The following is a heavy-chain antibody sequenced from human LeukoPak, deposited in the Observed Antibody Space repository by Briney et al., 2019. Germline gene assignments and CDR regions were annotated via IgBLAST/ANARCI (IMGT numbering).Heavy chain of an antibody. J-gene: IGHJ4*02. D-gene: IGHD4-23*01. CDR3: ARRDGAYSHPYDY. CDR1: GFTVSSNS. Sequence: GGSLRLSCAVSGFTVSSNSMSWVRQAPGKGLESVSFIYSDNTHYSDSVKGRFTISRDNSKNTLYLQMNSLRAEDTAVYYCARRDGAYSHPYDYWGQGTLVTVSS. V-gene: IGHV3-53*01. CDR2: IYSDNT.